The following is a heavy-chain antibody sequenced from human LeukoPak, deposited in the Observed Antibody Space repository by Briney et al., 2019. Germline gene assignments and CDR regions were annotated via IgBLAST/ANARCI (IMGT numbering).Heavy chain of an antibody. CDR1: GGSISSGSYY. CDR3: ARGARREGGPIWFGELYIDY. CDR2: IYTSGST. D-gene: IGHD3-10*01. J-gene: IGHJ4*02. Sequence: SETLSLTCTVSGGSISSGSYYWSWLRQPAGKGLEWIGRIYTSGSTNYNPSLKSRVTMSVDTSKNQFSLKLSSVTAADTAVYYCARGARREGGPIWFGELYIDYWGQGTLVTVSS. V-gene: IGHV4-61*02.